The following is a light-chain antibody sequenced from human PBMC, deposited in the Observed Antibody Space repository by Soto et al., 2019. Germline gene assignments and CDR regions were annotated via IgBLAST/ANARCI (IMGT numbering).Light chain of an antibody. V-gene: IGLV1-44*01. Sequence: QSVLTQRPSASGTPGQRVTISCSGSSSNIGSNTVNWYQQLPGTAPKLVIYINNQRPSGVPDRFSGSKSGTSASLAISGLQSEDEADYYRAARDDSLNGYVFGIGTKVTVL. J-gene: IGLJ1*01. CDR1: SSNIGSNT. CDR2: INN. CDR3: AARDDSLNGYV.